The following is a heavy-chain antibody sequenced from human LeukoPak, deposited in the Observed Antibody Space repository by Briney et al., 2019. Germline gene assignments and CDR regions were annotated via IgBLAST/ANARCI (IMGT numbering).Heavy chain of an antibody. Sequence: GGSLRLSCAASGFTFSNYALNWVRQAPGKGLEWVSALSGSGGTTNYANSVKGRFTISRSNSKNTLYLQMNNLSVDDTAVYYCAKAVGYNTYWYFDLWGRGTLVTVSS. J-gene: IGHJ2*01. V-gene: IGHV3-23*01. CDR1: GFTFSNYA. CDR3: AKAVGYNTYWYFDL. D-gene: IGHD5-24*01. CDR2: LSGSGGTT.